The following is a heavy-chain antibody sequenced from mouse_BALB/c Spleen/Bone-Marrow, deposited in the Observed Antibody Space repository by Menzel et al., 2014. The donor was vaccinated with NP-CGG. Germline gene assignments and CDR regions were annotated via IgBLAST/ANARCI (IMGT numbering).Heavy chain of an antibody. Sequence: QVQLKESGPGLVQPSQSLSITCTVSGFSLTSYGVHWVRQSPGKGLEWLGVIWSGGSTDYNAAFISRLSISKDNSKSQVFFKMNSLQANDTAIYYCARNNGDHYSWFAYWGQGTLVTVSA. CDR3: ARNNGDHYSWFAY. CDR1: GFSLTSYG. D-gene: IGHD2-13*01. CDR2: IWSGGST. J-gene: IGHJ3*01. V-gene: IGHV2-2*02.